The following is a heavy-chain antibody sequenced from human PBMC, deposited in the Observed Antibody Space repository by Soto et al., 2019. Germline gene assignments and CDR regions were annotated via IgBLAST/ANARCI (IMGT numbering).Heavy chain of an antibody. D-gene: IGHD6-13*01. Sequence: GGSLRLSCAASGFTFSSYAMSWVRQAPGKGLEWVSAISGSGGSTYYADSVKGRFTISRDNSKNTLYLQMNSLRAEDTAVYYCAKAGYSSSWYYYYGMDVWGQGTTVTVSS. CDR3: AKAGYSSSWYYYYGMDV. V-gene: IGHV3-23*01. J-gene: IGHJ6*02. CDR1: GFTFSSYA. CDR2: ISGSGGST.